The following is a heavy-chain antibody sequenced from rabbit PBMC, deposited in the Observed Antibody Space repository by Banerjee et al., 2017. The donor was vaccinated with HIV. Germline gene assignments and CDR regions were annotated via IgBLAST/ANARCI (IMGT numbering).Heavy chain of an antibody. V-gene: IGHV1S45*01. D-gene: IGHD4-1*01. J-gene: IGHJ4*01. CDR1: GFSFSSTYW. Sequence: QEQLEESGGDLVKPGASLTLTCKVSGFSFSSTYWICWVRQAPGKGLEWIACIYGGSHGNHYYASWAKGRFTISKTSSTTVTVQMTSLTAADTATYFCARDLAGVIGWNFGLWGPGTLVTVS. CDR2: IYGGSHGNH. CDR3: ARDLAGVIGWNFGL.